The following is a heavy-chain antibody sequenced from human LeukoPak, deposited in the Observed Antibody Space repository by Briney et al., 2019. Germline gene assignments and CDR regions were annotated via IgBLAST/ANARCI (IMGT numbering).Heavy chain of an antibody. D-gene: IGHD3-10*01. CDR3: ARSLRRYYGSGSYYNVFDY. J-gene: IGHJ4*02. CDR1: GFTFSSYW. CDR2: INSDGSST. V-gene: IGHV3-74*01. Sequence: GGSLRLSCAASGFTFSSYWMHWVRQAPGKGLVWVSRINSDGSSTSYADSMKGRFTISRDNAKNTLYLQMNSLRAEDTAVYYCARSLRRYYGSGSYYNVFDYWGQGTLVTVSS.